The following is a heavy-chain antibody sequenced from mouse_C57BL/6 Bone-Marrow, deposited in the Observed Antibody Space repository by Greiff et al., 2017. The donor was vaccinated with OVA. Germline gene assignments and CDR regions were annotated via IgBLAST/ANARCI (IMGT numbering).Heavy chain of an antibody. J-gene: IGHJ4*01. V-gene: IGHV1-55*01. D-gene: IGHD2-4*01. CDR1: GYTFTSYW. CDR2: IYPGSGST. Sequence: QVQLKQPGAELVKPGASVKMSCKASGYTFTSYWITWVKQRPGQGLEWIGDIYPGSGSTNYNEKFKSKATLTVDTSSSTAYMQLSSLTSEDSAVYDCARWGDCEGGYAMDYWGQGTAVTVTS. CDR3: ARWGDCEGGYAMDY.